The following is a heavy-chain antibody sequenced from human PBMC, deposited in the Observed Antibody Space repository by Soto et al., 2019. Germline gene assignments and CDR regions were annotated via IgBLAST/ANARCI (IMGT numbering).Heavy chain of an antibody. V-gene: IGHV3-48*01. D-gene: IGHD3-10*01. J-gene: IGHJ6*02. CDR1: GFTFSSYS. CDR3: AREAVYYGSEIVYGMDV. Sequence: EVQLVESGGGLVQPGGSLRLSCAASGFTFSSYSMNWVRQAPGKGLEWVSYISSSSSTIYYADSVKGRFTISRDNAKNSLYLQMNSLRAEDTALYYCAREAVYYGSEIVYGMDVWGQGTTVTVSS. CDR2: ISSSSSTI.